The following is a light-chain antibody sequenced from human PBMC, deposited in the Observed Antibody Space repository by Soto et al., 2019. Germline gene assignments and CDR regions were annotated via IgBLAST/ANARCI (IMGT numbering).Light chain of an antibody. Sequence: EIVLTQSPGTLSLSPGERATLSCRASQSVNSSYLAWYQQKPGQAPRLLIYGASSRATGIPDRFSGSGPGTNFTLTISSLEHEDFAEYYCQEYGSSRTFGQGTKVEIK. CDR1: QSVNSSY. J-gene: IGKJ1*01. CDR2: GAS. CDR3: QEYGSSRT. V-gene: IGKV3-20*01.